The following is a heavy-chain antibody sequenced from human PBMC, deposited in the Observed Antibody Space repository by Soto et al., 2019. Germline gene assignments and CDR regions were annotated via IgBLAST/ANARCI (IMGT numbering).Heavy chain of an antibody. CDR3: ARDYYDSSGYYLFDS. V-gene: IGHV3-7*04. CDR1: EFTFGNYG. J-gene: IGHJ4*02. Sequence: VGSLRLSDAVSEFTFGNYGVDWVRQTQGKRLKCMANIKQDESEKYYVDSVKGRFTISRDNANNLLFLQMNSLRADDTAVYYCARDYYDSSGYYLFDSWGQGTPVTVSS. CDR2: IKQDESEK. D-gene: IGHD3-22*01.